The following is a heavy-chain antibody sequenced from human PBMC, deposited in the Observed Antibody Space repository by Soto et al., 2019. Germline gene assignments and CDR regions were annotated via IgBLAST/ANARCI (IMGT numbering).Heavy chain of an antibody. CDR2: ISRDGTNK. J-gene: IGHJ4*02. CDR1: GLTFSRYA. V-gene: IGHV3-30*04. CDR3: ARSRSGAVADSFDF. D-gene: IGHD3-10*01. Sequence: GGSLGISCAASGLTFSRYAIHWVRQAQGKGLEWVAVISRDGTNKYYVDSVKGRFTISRDNSRNTLYLQMNSLRHEDAAVYYCARSRSGAVADSFDFWGQGTLVTVSS.